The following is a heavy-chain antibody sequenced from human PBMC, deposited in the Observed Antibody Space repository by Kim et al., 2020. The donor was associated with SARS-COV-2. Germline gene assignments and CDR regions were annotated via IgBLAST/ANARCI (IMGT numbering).Heavy chain of an antibody. D-gene: IGHD3-3*01. CDR3: ARGFNYDFWSGFDY. CDR1: GFTFSSYG. J-gene: IGHJ4*02. V-gene: IGHV3-33*01. Sequence: GGSLRLSCAASGFTFSSYGMHWVRQAPGKGLEWVAVIWYDGSNKYYADSVKGRFTISTDNSKNTLYLQMNSLRAEDTAVYYCARGFNYDFWSGFDYWGQGTLVTVSS. CDR2: IWYDGSNK.